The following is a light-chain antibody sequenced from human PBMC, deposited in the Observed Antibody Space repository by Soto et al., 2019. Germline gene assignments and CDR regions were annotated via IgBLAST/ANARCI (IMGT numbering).Light chain of an antibody. CDR3: QHFQRDPFT. V-gene: IGKV1-13*02. CDR2: DGS. J-gene: IGKJ5*01. Sequence: AIQLTQSPSSLSASVEDRVTITCRASQGVSSALAWYQQKPGKPPKVLIYDGSSLQSGVPLRFRGSGSGTEFTLTITGLQPEDFGTYYCQHFQRDPFTYGQGTRLEIK. CDR1: QGVSSA.